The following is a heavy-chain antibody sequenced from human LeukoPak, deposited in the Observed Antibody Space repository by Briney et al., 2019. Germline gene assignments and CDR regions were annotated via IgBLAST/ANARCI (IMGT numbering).Heavy chain of an antibody. D-gene: IGHD6-19*01. Sequence: SETLSLTCTVSGGSISSYYWSWIRQPPGKGLEWIGYIYYSGSTNYNPSLKSRVTISVDTSKNQFSLKLSSVTAADTAVYYCVRVGAVAVMRGPAFDIWGQGTMVTVSS. CDR1: GGSISSYY. CDR2: IYYSGST. CDR3: VRVGAVAVMRGPAFDI. V-gene: IGHV4-59*01. J-gene: IGHJ3*02.